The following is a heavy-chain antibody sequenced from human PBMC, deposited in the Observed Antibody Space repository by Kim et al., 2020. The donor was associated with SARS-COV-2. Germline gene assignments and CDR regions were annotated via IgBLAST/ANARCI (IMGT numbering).Heavy chain of an antibody. CDR2: IYYSGST. V-gene: IGHV4-31*03. Sequence: SETLSLTCTVSGGSISSGGYYWSWIRQHPGKGLEWIGYIYYSGSTYYNPSLKSRVTISVDTSKNQFSLKLSSVTAADTAVYYCARARRITIFGVAPYFDYWGQGTRVTVSS. D-gene: IGHD3-3*01. J-gene: IGHJ4*02. CDR1: GGSISSGGYY. CDR3: ARARRITIFGVAPYFDY.